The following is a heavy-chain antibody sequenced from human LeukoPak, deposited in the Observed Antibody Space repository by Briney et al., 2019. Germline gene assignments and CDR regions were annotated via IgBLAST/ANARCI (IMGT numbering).Heavy chain of an antibody. D-gene: IGHD2-21*01. CDR2: INHSGST. CDR3: ARGPYSFDF. Sequence: PSETLSLTCAVYGGSFSGYYWSWIRQPPGKGLEWIGEINHSGSTNYNPSLKSRVTISVDTSKNQFSLKLSYVTAADTAVYYCARGPYSFDFWGQGTLVSVSS. CDR1: GGSFSGYY. J-gene: IGHJ4*02. V-gene: IGHV4-34*01.